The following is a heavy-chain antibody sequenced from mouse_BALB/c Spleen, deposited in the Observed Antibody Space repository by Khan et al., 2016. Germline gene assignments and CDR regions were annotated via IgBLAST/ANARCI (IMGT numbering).Heavy chain of an antibody. D-gene: IGHD2-1*01. V-gene: IGHV1-4*01. J-gene: IGHJ2*01. CDR2: INPSSGYT. Sequence: QVRLQQSGAELARPGASVKMSCKASGYTFTTYTMHWVKQRPGQGLEWIGYINPSSGYTNYNQKFKDKATLTADKSSSTAYMQLSSLTSEDSAVYYCARSYGNYVDFDYWGQGTTLTVSS. CDR1: GYTFTTYT. CDR3: ARSYGNYVDFDY.